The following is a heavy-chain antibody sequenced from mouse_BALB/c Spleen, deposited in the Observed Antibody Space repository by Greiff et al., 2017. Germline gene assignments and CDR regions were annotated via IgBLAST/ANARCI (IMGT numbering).Heavy chain of an antibody. Sequence: EVKVVESGGGLVKPGGSLKLSCAASGFTFSSYTMSWVRQTPEKRLEWVATISSGGSYTYYPDSVKGRFTISRDNAKNTLYLQMSSLKSEDTAMYYCTREEGYGNYGYFDVWGAGTTVTVSS. CDR1: GFTFSSYT. CDR2: ISSGGSYT. D-gene: IGHD2-1*01. J-gene: IGHJ1*01. V-gene: IGHV5-6-4*01. CDR3: TREEGYGNYGYFDV.